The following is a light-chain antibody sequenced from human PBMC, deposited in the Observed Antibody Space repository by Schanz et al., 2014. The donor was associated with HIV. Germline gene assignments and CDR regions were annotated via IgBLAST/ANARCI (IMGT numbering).Light chain of an antibody. V-gene: IGLV2-14*03. CDR1: SSDVGGYNY. CDR2: DVS. J-gene: IGLJ3*02. CDR3: SSHTINTLLV. Sequence: HSALTQPASVSGSPGQSITISCTGTSSDVGGYNYVSWYQQHPGKAPQLMIYDVSNRPSGVSNRFSGSKSGNTASLTISGLQAEDEADYYCSSHTINTLLVFGGGTKLTVL.